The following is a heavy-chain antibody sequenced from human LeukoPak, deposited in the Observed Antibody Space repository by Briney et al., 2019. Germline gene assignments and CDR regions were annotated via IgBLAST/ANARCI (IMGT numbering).Heavy chain of an antibody. D-gene: IGHD5-18*01. CDR2: INHSGST. CDR1: GGSISSSSYY. V-gene: IGHV4-39*07. Sequence: SETLSLTCTVSGGSISSSSYYWGWIRQPPGKGLEWIGEINHSGSTNYNPSLKSRVTISVDTSKNQFSLKLSSVTAADTAVYYCARVVDTAMVNYYYYYMDVWGKGTTVTVSS. CDR3: ARVVDTAMVNYYYYYMDV. J-gene: IGHJ6*03.